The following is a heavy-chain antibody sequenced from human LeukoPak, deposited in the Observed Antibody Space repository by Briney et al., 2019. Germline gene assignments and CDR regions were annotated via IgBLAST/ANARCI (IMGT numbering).Heavy chain of an antibody. CDR3: ARRAGAYSHPYDY. Sequence: GGSLRLSCTVSGFTVSSNSMSWVRQAPGKGLEWVSFIYGDNTHYSDSVKGRFTISRDNSKNTLYLQMNSLRAEDTAVYYCARRAGAYSHPYDYWGQGTLVTVSS. V-gene: IGHV3-53*01. CDR2: IYGDNT. CDR1: GFTVSSNS. D-gene: IGHD4/OR15-4a*01. J-gene: IGHJ4*02.